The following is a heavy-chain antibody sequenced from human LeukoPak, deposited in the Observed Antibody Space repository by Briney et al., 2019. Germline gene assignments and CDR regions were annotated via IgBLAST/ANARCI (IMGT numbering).Heavy chain of an antibody. CDR1: GGTFSSYA. J-gene: IGHJ4*02. D-gene: IGHD2-2*01. CDR3: ARTMTDIVVVPASSYYFDY. Sequence: ASVKVSCKASGGTFSSYAISWVRQAPGQGLEWMGGITPIFGTANYAQKFQGRVTITADESTSTAYMELSSLRSEDTAVYYCARTMTDIVVVPASSYYFDYWGQGTLVTVSS. CDR2: ITPIFGTA. V-gene: IGHV1-69*13.